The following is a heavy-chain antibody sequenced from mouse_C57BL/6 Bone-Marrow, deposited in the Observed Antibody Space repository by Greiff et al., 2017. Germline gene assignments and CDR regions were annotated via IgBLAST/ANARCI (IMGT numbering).Heavy chain of an antibody. CDR3: AREGLARHFDY. V-gene: IGHV3-6*01. D-gene: IGHD1-2*01. CDR1: GYSITSGYY. J-gene: IGHJ2*01. CDR2: ISYDGSN. Sequence: EVKLMESGPGLVKPSQSLSLTCSVTGYSITSGYYWNWIRQFPGNKLEWMGYISYDGSNNYNPSLKNRISITRDTSKNQFFLKLNSVTTEDTATYYCAREGLARHFDYWGQGTTLTVSS.